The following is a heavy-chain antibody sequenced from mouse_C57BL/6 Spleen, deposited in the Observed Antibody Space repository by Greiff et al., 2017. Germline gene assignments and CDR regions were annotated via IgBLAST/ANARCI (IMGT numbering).Heavy chain of an antibody. CDR3: ARGGTTVVGFDY. J-gene: IGHJ2*01. CDR2: IDPSDSYT. D-gene: IGHD1-1*01. CDR1: GYTFTSYW. V-gene: IGHV1-59*01. Sequence: QVQLQQPGAELVRPGTSVKLSCKASGYTFTSYWMHWVKQRPGQGLEWIGVIDPSDSYTNYNQQFKGKATLTVDTSSSTAYMQLSSLTSEDSAVYYCARGGTTVVGFDYWGQGTTLTVSS.